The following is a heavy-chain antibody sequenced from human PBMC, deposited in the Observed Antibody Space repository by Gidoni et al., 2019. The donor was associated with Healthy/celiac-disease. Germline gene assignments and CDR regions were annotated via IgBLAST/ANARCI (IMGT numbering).Heavy chain of an antibody. J-gene: IGHJ4*02. V-gene: IGHV3-64*01. CDR1: GFTFSSYA. Sequence: EVQLVESGGGLVQPGGSLRLSCAASGFTFSSYAMHWVRQAPGKGLEYVSAISSNGGSTYYANSVKGRFTISRDNSKNTLYLQMGSLRAEDMAVYYCARDSSGWYYFDYWGQGTLVTVSS. D-gene: IGHD6-19*01. CDR2: ISSNGGST. CDR3: ARDSSGWYYFDY.